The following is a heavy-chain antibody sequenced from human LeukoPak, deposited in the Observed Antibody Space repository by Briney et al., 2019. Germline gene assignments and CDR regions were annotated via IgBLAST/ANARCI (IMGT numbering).Heavy chain of an antibody. CDR2: IYTSGST. CDR3: ARLRAFLEWYTYDY. CDR1: GGSISSYY. J-gene: IGHJ4*02. V-gene: IGHV4-4*07. D-gene: IGHD3-3*02. Sequence: SETLSLTCTVSGGSISSYYWSWIRQPAGKGLEWIGRIYTSGSTNYNPSLKSRVTMSVDTSKNQFSLKLSSVTAADTAVYYCARLRAFLEWYTYDYWGQGTLVTVSS.